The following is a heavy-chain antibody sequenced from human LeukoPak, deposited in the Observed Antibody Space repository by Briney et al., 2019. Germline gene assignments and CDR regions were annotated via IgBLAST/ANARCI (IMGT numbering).Heavy chain of an antibody. CDR2: IYSGGST. Sequence: GGSLRLSCAASGFTVSSNYMSWVRQAPGKGLEWVSVIYSGGSTYYSDSVKGRFTISRDNSKNTLYLQMNSLRAKDTAVYYCARADYDILTGYYSGFDYWGQGTLVTVSS. D-gene: IGHD3-9*01. J-gene: IGHJ4*02. CDR1: GFTVSSNY. V-gene: IGHV3-53*01. CDR3: ARADYDILTGYYSGFDY.